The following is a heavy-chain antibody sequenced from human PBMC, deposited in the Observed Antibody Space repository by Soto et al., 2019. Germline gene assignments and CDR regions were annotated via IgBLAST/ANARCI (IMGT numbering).Heavy chain of an antibody. CDR3: AREYCGGDCYPPDY. CDR1: GYTFTSYG. D-gene: IGHD2-21*02. Sequence: ASVKVSCKASGYTFTSYGISWVRQAPGQGLEWMGWISAYNGNTNYAQKLQGRVTMTTDTSTSTAYMEPRSLRSDDTAVYYCAREYCGGDCYPPDYWGQGTLVTVSS. CDR2: ISAYNGNT. J-gene: IGHJ4*02. V-gene: IGHV1-18*01.